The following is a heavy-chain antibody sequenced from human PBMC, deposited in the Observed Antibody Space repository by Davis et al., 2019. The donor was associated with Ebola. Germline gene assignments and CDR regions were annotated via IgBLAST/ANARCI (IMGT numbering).Heavy chain of an antibody. D-gene: IGHD1-26*01. J-gene: IGHJ4*02. Sequence: GGSLRLSCAASGFTFSSYGVHWVRQAPGKGLEWVAVIWYDGSNENYADSVKGRFTISRDNSRNTLYLQMNSLRPEDTAVYYCARGGVGSTSPFDYWGQGTLVTVSS. CDR2: IWYDGSNE. CDR3: ARGGVGSTSPFDY. V-gene: IGHV3-33*01. CDR1: GFTFSSYG.